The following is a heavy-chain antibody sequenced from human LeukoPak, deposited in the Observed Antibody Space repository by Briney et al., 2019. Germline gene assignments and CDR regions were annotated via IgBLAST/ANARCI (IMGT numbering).Heavy chain of an antibody. Sequence: GGSLKLSCAASGFTFSSYWMHWVRQAPGKGLVWVSYINTDGSGTNYADSVKGRFTISRDNAKNTLFLQMNSLRAEDTAVYYCARDRQVSLDSRGQGTLVTVSS. CDR1: GFTFSSYW. D-gene: IGHD1-14*01. J-gene: IGHJ4*02. CDR3: ARDRQVSLDS. CDR2: INTDGSGT. V-gene: IGHV3-74*01.